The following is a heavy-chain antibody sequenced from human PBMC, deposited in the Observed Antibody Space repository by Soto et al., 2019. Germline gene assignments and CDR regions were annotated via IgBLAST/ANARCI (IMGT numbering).Heavy chain of an antibody. V-gene: IGHV1-2*02. CDR2: INPNGGGT. CDR1: GYTFTSYY. CDR3: ARARCGYRFDY. J-gene: IGHJ4*02. D-gene: IGHD5-18*01. Sequence: ASVKVSCKASGYTFTSYYMHWVRQAPGQGLEWMGWINPNGGGTNYAQKFQGRVTMTRDTSISTAYMELSRLRSDGTAVYCCARARCGYRFDYWGQGTLVTVSS.